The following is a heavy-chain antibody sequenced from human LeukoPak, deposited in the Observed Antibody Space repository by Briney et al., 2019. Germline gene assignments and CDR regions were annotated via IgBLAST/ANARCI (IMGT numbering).Heavy chain of an antibody. CDR2: IKGDGSST. Sequence: GGSLRLSCAASGFTFSSYWMHWVRHTPGKGLVWVSRIKGDGSSTSYADSVKGRFTISRDNAKNTLYLQMNSLRAEDTAVYYCARDGYSFGHDFDYWGQGTPVTVSS. J-gene: IGHJ4*02. D-gene: IGHD5-18*01. CDR3: ARDGYSFGHDFDY. V-gene: IGHV3-74*01. CDR1: GFTFSSYW.